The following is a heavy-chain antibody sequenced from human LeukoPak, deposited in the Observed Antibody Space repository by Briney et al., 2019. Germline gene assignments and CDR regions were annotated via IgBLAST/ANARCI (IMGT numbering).Heavy chain of an antibody. CDR2: IRYDGSNK. J-gene: IGHJ4*02. CDR1: GFTFTNFG. CDR3: AKGSSSWYHSSFGY. V-gene: IGHV3-30*02. Sequence: GGSLRLSCAASGFTFTNFGMHWVRQAPGKGLEWVAFIRYDGSNKYYADSVKGRFTISRDNSKNTLYLQMNSLRAEDTAVYYCAKGSSSWYHSSFGYWGQGTLVTVSS. D-gene: IGHD6-13*01.